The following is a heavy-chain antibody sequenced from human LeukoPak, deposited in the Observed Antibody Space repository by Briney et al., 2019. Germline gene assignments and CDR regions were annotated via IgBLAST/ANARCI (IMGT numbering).Heavy chain of an antibody. CDR2: MNPNRGNT. CDR1: GYTFTSYD. CDR3: ARLDCSSTSCYYYDAFDI. J-gene: IGHJ3*02. V-gene: IGHV1-8*03. Sequence: GASVKVSCKASGYTFTSYDINWVRQATRQGLEWMGWMNPNRGNTGYAQKYQGRVTITRNTSISTAYMQLSRLRSEETAVYYCARLDCSSTSCYYYDAFDIWGQGTMVTVSS. D-gene: IGHD2-2*01.